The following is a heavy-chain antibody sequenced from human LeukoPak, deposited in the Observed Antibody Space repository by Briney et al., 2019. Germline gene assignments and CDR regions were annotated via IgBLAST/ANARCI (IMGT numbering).Heavy chain of an antibody. CDR3: ARSIVVVIDWFDT. D-gene: IGHD2-21*01. V-gene: IGHV1-2*02. CDR1: GYTFSGYY. Sequence: GASVKVSCKASGYTFSGYYLHWVRQAPGQGLEWMGWINPNSGGTSYGQKFQGRVTMTRDTSISTAYMELGRLRSDDTAVYYCARSIVVVIDWFDTWGQGTLVTVSS. CDR2: INPNSGGT. J-gene: IGHJ5*02.